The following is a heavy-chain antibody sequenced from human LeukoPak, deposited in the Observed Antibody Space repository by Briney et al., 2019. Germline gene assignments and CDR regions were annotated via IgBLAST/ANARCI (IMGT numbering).Heavy chain of an antibody. D-gene: IGHD2-8*01. J-gene: IGHJ5*02. CDR2: IIPIFGTA. CDR3: ARDRDCTNGVCYISWFDP. CDR1: GGTFSSYA. V-gene: IGHV1-69*05. Sequence: SVKVSCKASGGTFSSYAISWVRQAPGQGLELMGGIIPIFGTANYAQKFQGRVTITTDESTSTAYMELSSLRSEDTAVYYCARDRDCTNGVCYISWFDPWGQGTLVTLSS.